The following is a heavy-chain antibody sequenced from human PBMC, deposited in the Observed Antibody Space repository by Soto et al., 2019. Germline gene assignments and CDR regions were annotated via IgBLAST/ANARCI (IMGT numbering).Heavy chain of an antibody. CDR2: ISSSSSYI. V-gene: IGHV3-21*01. CDR1: GFSFSTYT. Sequence: GESLKISCAASGFSFSTYTMDWVRQAPGKGLEWVSSISSSSSYIFYADLVKGRFTISRDNARNSLFLQMDSLRVEDTAVYFCARGGADWSIERRECDYWGQGTLVTVSS. D-gene: IGHD3-9*01. CDR3: ARGGADWSIERRECDY. J-gene: IGHJ4*02.